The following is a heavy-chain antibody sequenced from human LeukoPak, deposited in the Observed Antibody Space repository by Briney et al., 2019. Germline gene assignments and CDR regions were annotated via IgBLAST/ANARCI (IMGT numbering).Heavy chain of an antibody. J-gene: IGHJ4*02. CDR2: INHSGST. Sequence: PSETLSLTCAVYGASFSGYYWSWIRQPPGKGLEWIGEINHSGSTNYNPSLKSRVTISVDTSKNQFSLKLSSVTAADTAVYYCARGTGYPLIGWGQGTLVTVSS. D-gene: IGHD3-22*01. V-gene: IGHV4-34*01. CDR3: ARGTGYPLIG. CDR1: GASFSGYY.